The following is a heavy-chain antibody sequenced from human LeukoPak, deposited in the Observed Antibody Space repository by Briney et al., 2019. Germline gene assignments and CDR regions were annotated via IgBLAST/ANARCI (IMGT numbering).Heavy chain of an antibody. V-gene: IGHV4-34*01. CDR1: GGSFSGYY. J-gene: IGHJ3*02. CDR3: ARDFGMNAFDI. D-gene: IGHD3-3*01. CDR2: INHSGST. Sequence: SETLSLTCAVYGGSFSGYYWSWIRQPPGKGLEWIGEINHSGSTNYNPSLKSRVTISVDTSKKQFSLKLSSVTAADTAVYYCARDFGMNAFDIWGQGTMVTVSS.